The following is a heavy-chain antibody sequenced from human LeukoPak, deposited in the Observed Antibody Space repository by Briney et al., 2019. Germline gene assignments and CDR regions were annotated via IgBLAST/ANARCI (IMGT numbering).Heavy chain of an antibody. V-gene: IGHV3-30*18. CDR1: GFTFSSYG. Sequence: GGSLRLSCAASGFTFSSYGMHWVRQAPGKGLEWVAVISYDGSNKYYADSVKGRFTISRDNSKNTLYLQMNSLRAEDTAVYYCAKLSWEGDYYYGMDVWGQGTTVTVSS. J-gene: IGHJ6*02. CDR3: AKLSWEGDYYYGMDV. D-gene: IGHD6-13*01. CDR2: ISYDGSNK.